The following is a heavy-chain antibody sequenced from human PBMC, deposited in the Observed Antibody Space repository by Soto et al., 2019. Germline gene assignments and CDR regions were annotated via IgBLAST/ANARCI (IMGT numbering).Heavy chain of an antibody. CDR2: IIPIFGTA. V-gene: IGHV1-69*12. D-gene: IGHD3-22*01. CDR3: AVTMTNYYYYGMDV. CDR1: GGTFSSYA. Sequence: QVQLVQSGAEVKKPGSSVKVSCKASGGTFSSYAISWVRQAPGQGLEWMGGIIPIFGTADYAQKFQGRVTIPAGESTSTAYMELSSLRSEDTAVYYCAVTMTNYYYYGMDVWGQGTTVTVSS. J-gene: IGHJ6*02.